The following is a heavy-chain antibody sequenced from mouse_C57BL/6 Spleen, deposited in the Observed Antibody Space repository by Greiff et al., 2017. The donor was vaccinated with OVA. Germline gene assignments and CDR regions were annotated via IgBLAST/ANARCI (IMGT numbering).Heavy chain of an antibody. CDR2: ISSGGSYT. J-gene: IGHJ3*01. V-gene: IGHV5-6*01. D-gene: IGHD1-1*01. CDR1: GFTFSSYG. CDR3: ARQITTVVATSWFAY. Sequence: EVKLQESGGDLVKPGGSLKLSCAASGFTFSSYGMSWVRQTPDKRLEWVATISSGGSYTYYPDSVKGRFTISRDNAKNTLYLQMSSLKSEDTAMYYCARQITTVVATSWFAYWGQGTLVTVSA.